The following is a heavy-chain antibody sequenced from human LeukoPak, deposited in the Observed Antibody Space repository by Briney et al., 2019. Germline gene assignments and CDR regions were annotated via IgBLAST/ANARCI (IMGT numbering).Heavy chain of an antibody. CDR3: ARDVGYYVCP. Sequence: ASVKVSCKASGYTFTGYYMHWVRRAPGQGGEGMGRINPNSGGTNYAQKFQGTVTMTRDTSISTAYMELSRLRSDDTAVYYCARDVGYYVCPWGQGTLVTVSS. CDR1: GYTFTGYY. CDR2: INPNSGGT. J-gene: IGHJ4*02. D-gene: IGHD3-16*01. V-gene: IGHV1-2*06.